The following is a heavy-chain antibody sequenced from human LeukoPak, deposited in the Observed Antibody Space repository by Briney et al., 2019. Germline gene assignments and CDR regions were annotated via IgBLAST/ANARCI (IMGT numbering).Heavy chain of an antibody. V-gene: IGHV4-59*08. CDR1: GGSISSYY. Sequence: PSETLSLTCTVSGGSISSYYWSWIRQPPGKGLEWIGYIYYSGSTNYNPSLKSRVTISVDTSKNQFSLKLSSVTAADTAVYYCARQGGSGINFDYWGQGTLVTVSS. CDR2: IYYSGST. J-gene: IGHJ4*02. D-gene: IGHD2-15*01. CDR3: ARQGGSGINFDY.